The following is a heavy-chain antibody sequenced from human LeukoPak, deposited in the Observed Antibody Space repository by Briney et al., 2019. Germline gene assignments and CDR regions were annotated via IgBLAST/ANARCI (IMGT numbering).Heavy chain of an antibody. CDR2: IYSGGST. CDR3: ARAQHYYDSSGFDAFDI. CDR1: GFTVSSNY. Sequence: GGSLRLSCAASGFTVSSNYMSCVRQAPGKGLEWVSVIYSGGSTYYADSVKGRFTISRDNSKNTLYLQMNSLRAEDTAVYYCARAQHYYDSSGFDAFDIWGQGTMVTVSS. J-gene: IGHJ3*02. D-gene: IGHD3-22*01. V-gene: IGHV3-66*01.